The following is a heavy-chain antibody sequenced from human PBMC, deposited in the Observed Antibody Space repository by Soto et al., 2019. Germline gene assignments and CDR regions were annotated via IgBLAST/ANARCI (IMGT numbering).Heavy chain of an antibody. J-gene: IGHJ5*02. CDR3: ARGYCGGDCHPWFDP. Sequence: QVQLVQSGAEVKKPGASVKVSCKASGYTFTSYYMHWVRQAPGQGLEWMGIINPSGGSTSYAQKCQGRVTMTRDTSTSTVYMELSSLRSEDTAVYYCARGYCGGDCHPWFDPWGQGTLVTVSS. D-gene: IGHD2-21*02. V-gene: IGHV1-46*01. CDR1: GYTFTSYY. CDR2: INPSGGST.